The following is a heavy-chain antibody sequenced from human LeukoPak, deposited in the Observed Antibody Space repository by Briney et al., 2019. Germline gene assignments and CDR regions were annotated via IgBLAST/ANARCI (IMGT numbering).Heavy chain of an antibody. CDR1: GYTFTSYG. CDR2: ISAYNGNT. Sequence: ASVKVSCKASGYTFTSYGISWVRQAPGQGLEWMGWISAYNGNTNYAQKLQGRVTMTTDTSTSTAYMELRSLRSDDTAVYYCARDALAGLRPTDNWFDPWGQGTLVTVSS. CDR3: ARDALAGLRPTDNWFDP. D-gene: IGHD6-19*01. V-gene: IGHV1-18*01. J-gene: IGHJ5*02.